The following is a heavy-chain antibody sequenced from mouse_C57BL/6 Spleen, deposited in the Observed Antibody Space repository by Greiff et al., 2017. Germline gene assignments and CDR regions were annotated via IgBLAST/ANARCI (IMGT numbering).Heavy chain of an antibody. Sequence: FQLQQPGPELLKPGASVKLPCKAPGYTFTASNMDGVNQSHGKSLEWMGDINPNNGGTTYNQKFKGKATFTVDKSSSTAYMELRSLTSEDTAVYYCARAYYGSSYPYWYFDVWGTGTTVTVSS. J-gene: IGHJ1*03. CDR2: INPNNGGT. V-gene: IGHV1-18*01. D-gene: IGHD1-1*01. CDR3: ARAYYGSSYPYWYFDV. CDR1: GYTFTASN.